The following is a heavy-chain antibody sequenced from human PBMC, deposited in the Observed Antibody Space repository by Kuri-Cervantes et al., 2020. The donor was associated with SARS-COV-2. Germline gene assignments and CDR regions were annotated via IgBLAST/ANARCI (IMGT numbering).Heavy chain of an antibody. CDR3: ARVGPRYGGNVGNWFDP. V-gene: IGHV4-30-2*01. D-gene: IGHD4-23*01. CDR2: IYHSGST. Sequence: SETLSLTCTVSGGSISSGDYYWSWIRQPPGKGLEWIGYIYHSGSTYYNPSLKSRVTISVDKSKNQFSLKLSSVTAADTAVYYCARVGPRYGGNVGNWFDPWGQGTLVTVSS. CDR1: GGSISSGDYY. J-gene: IGHJ5*02.